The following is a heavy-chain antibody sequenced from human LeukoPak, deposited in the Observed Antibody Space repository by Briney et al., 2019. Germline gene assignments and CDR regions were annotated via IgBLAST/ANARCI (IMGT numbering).Heavy chain of an antibody. J-gene: IGHJ4*02. V-gene: IGHV4-34*01. Sequence: SETLSLTCAVYGGSFNGYYWTWIRQPPGKGLEWIGEIDHSGSTDYNPSLKSRVTISVDTSKNQFSLKLNSVTAADTAVYYCARGQLRLSNWGQGSLVIVSS. CDR2: IDHSGST. CDR3: ARGQLRLSN. D-gene: IGHD6-25*01. CDR1: GGSFNGYY.